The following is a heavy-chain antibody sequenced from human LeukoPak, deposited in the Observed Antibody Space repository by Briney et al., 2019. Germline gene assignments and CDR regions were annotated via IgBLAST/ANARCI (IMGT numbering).Heavy chain of an antibody. CDR2: VYYSGST. V-gene: IGHV4-39*07. CDR1: GGSITSSSYY. J-gene: IGHJ5*02. CDR3: ARDKGVVTSGWFDP. Sequence: SETLSLTCTVSGGSITSSSYYWGWIRQPPGKGLEWIGSVYYSGSTYYNPSLKSRVTMSVDTSKNQFSLKLSSVTAADTAVYYCARDKGVVTSGWFDPWGQGTLVTVSS. D-gene: IGHD4-23*01.